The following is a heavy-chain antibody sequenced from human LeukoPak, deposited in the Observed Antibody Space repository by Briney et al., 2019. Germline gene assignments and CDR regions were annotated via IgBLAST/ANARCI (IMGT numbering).Heavy chain of an antibody. CDR1: GFTFSSYG. CDR2: ISYDGTNK. V-gene: IGHV3-30*18. J-gene: IGHJ6*02. CDR3: AKDGLLGFPQPLDGMDV. D-gene: IGHD3-10*01. Sequence: PGGSLRLSCAASGFTFSSYGMHWVRQAPGKGLEWLGIISYDGTNKYNGDSVKGRFTISRDNSKNTLFLQMSSLRAEDTAVYYCAKDGLLGFPQPLDGMDVWGQGTTVTVSS.